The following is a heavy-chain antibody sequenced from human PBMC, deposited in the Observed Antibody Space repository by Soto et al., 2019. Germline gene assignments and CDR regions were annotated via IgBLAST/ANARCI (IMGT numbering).Heavy chain of an antibody. CDR3: ARDIHMTTPHYFDS. CDR2: INPKSGGT. Sequence: SVKVSCKASGDTFTADYIQWVRQAPGQGFEWMGWINPKSGGTKYPQKFQGRLTMTTDTSTATAFMELMSLRSDDTAMYFCARDIHMTTPHYFDSWGQGTPVTVSS. CDR1: GDTFTADY. V-gene: IGHV1-2*02. D-gene: IGHD4-17*01. J-gene: IGHJ4*02.